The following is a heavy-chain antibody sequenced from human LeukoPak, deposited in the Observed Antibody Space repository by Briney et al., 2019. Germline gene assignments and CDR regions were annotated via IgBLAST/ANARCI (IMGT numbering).Heavy chain of an antibody. CDR1: GYTFTGYY. CDR3: ARDFLPNDAFDI. Sequence: ASVKVSCKASGYTFTGYYMHWVRRAPGQGLEWMGWINPNSGGTKYSQKFQGRVTMTWDTSVHTVYMELRRLRSDDTAVYYCARDFLPNDAFDIWGQGTMVTVSS. V-gene: IGHV1-2*02. J-gene: IGHJ3*02. CDR2: INPNSGGT.